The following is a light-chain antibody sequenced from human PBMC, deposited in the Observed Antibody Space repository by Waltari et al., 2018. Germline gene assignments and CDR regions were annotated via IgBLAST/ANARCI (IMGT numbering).Light chain of an antibody. J-gene: IGLJ3*02. CDR2: SNN. CDR1: SSNIAINT. Sequence: QSVMTQPPSVSGTPGQRVTISCSGRSSNIAINTVHWYHQLPGTAPKLLIYSNNQRPSGVPDRFSGSRSGTSASLAISGLQSEDEADYYCAAWDNNLIGVLFGGGTKLTVL. V-gene: IGLV1-44*01. CDR3: AAWDNNLIGVL.